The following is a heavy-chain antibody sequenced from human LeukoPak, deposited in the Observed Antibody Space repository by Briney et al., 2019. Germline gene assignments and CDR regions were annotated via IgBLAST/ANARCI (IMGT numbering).Heavy chain of an antibody. CDR1: GGSISSGDYY. J-gene: IGHJ5*02. D-gene: IGHD3-3*01. CDR2: IYYSGST. CDR3: ARAFPDFWSGYYGGFDP. Sequence: SETLSLTCTVSGGSISSGDYYWSWIRQPPGTGLEWIGYIYYSGSTNYNPSLKSRVTISVDTSKNQFSLKLSSVTAADTAVYYCARAFPDFWSGYYGGFDPWGQGTLVTVSS. V-gene: IGHV4-61*08.